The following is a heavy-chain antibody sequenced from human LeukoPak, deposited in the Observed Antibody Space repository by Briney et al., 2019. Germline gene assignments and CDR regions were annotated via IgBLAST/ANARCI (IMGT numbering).Heavy chain of an antibody. D-gene: IGHD3-10*01. V-gene: IGHV3-9*01. CDR2: ISWNSGSI. J-gene: IGHJ4*02. CDR1: GFAFDDYA. CDR3: AKDTSPAVFEPIHFDY. Sequence: GGSLRLSCAASGFAFDDYAMHWVRQAPGKGLEWVSGISWNSGSIGYADSVKGRFTISRDNAKNSLYLQMNSLRAEDTALYYCAKDTSPAVFEPIHFDYWGQGTLVTVSS.